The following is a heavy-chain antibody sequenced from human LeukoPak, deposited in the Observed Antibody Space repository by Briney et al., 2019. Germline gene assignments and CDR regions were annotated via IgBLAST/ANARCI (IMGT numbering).Heavy chain of an antibody. D-gene: IGHD1-26*01. Sequence: GGSLRLSCAASGFTFSSYSMTWVRQAPGKGREWVSYISSSSSTIYYADSVKGRFTISRDNAKNSLYLQMNSLRAEDTAVYYCARGLGIVGATSFGYWGQGTLVIVSS. CDR1: GFTFSSYS. CDR3: ARGLGIVGATSFGY. J-gene: IGHJ4*02. V-gene: IGHV3-48*04. CDR2: ISSSSSTI.